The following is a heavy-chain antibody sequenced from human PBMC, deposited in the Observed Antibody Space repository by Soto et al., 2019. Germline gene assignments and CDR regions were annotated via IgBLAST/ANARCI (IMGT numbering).Heavy chain of an antibody. CDR3: ARARSAAGTDFDY. Sequence: QVQLQESGPGLVKPSQTLSLTCTVSGGSISSGDYYWSWIRQPPGKGLEWIGYIYYSGSTYYNPSLKSRXXXXXXXXXXXXXXXXXXXXXADTAVYYCARARSAAGTDFDYWGQGTLVTVSS. CDR1: GGSISSGDYY. CDR2: IYYSGST. V-gene: IGHV4-30-4*01. J-gene: IGHJ4*02. D-gene: IGHD6-13*01.